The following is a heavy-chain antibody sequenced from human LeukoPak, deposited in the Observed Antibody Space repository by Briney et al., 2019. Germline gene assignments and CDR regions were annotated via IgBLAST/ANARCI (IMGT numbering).Heavy chain of an antibody. V-gene: IGHV3-21*01. J-gene: IGHJ3*01. CDR1: GFTFSSYS. Sequence: PGGSLRLSCAASGFTFSSYSMNWVRQAPGKGLEWVSSISSSSDYMYYADSVKGRLTTSRDNAKNSLYLQMNSLRAEDTAVYYCARGHSGSYQRTDAFDLWGQGTMVTVSS. CDR3: ARGHSGSYQRTDAFDL. CDR2: ISSSSDYM. D-gene: IGHD1-26*01.